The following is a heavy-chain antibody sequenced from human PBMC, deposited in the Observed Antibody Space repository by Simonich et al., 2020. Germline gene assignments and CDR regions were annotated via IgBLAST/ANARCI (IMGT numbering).Heavy chain of an antibody. Sequence: EVQLVESGGGLVQPGGSLRLSCAASGFTFSSYEMNWVRQAPGKGLEWVSYISSSGSTIYYADSVKGRFNISRDNAKNSLYLQMNSLRAEDTAVYYCARDFRLQLVEIGTYYYYGMDVWPRDHGHRLL. J-gene: IGHJ6*02. CDR2: ISSSGSTI. D-gene: IGHD6-6*01. CDR1: GFTFSSYE. CDR3: ARDFRLQLVEIGTYYYYGMDV. V-gene: IGHV3-48*03.